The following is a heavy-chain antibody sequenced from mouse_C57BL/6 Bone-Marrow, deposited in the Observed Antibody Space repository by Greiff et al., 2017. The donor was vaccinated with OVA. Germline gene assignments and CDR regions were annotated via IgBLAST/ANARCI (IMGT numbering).Heavy chain of an antibody. CDR3: ARHGGLRRLNWYFDV. V-gene: IGHV5-12*01. D-gene: IGHD2-4*01. Sequence: EVKVVESGGGLVQPGGSLKLSCAASGFTFSDYYMYWVRQTPEKRLEWVAYISNGGGSTYYPDTVKGRFTISRDNAKNTLYLQMSRLKSEDTAMYYCARHGGLRRLNWYFDVWGTGTTVTVSS. CDR2: ISNGGGST. CDR1: GFTFSDYY. J-gene: IGHJ1*03.